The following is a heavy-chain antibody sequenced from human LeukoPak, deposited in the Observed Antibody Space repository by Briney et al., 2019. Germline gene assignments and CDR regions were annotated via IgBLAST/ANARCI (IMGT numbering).Heavy chain of an antibody. J-gene: IGHJ4*02. CDR1: GFSFSSYS. CDR2: ISSSSSTI. D-gene: IGHD3-10*01. Sequence: GGSLRLSCAASGFSFSSYSMNWVRQAPGKGLEWVSYISSSSSTIYYADSVKGRFTISRDNAKNSLYLQMNSLRAEDTAVYYCARDYGLKRSDYWGQGTLVTVSS. V-gene: IGHV3-48*01. CDR3: ARDYGLKRSDY.